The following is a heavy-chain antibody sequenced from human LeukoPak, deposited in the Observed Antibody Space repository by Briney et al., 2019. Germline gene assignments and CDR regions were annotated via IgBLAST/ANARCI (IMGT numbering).Heavy chain of an antibody. Sequence: GGSLRLSCAGSGFTLNDYYVNWLRQAPGKGLEWIAYISSSSRSGNYADSVKGRFTLSRDYAKNPVNLDMTSLRGEDTAIYYCARVHNTIYWGQGVLVTVSS. CDR3: ARVHNTIY. J-gene: IGHJ4*02. V-gene: IGHV3-11*04. CDR1: GFTLNDYY. D-gene: IGHD5-24*01. CDR2: ISSSSRSG.